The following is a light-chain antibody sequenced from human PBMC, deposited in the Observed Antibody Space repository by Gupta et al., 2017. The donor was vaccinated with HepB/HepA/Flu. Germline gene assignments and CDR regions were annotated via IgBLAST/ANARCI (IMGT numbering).Light chain of an antibody. V-gene: IGKV3-11*01. CDR3: QQRKHWPLT. Sequence: ETQLTQSPATLSLSAGERATLTCRTSQSVESYVVWYQQKPGQAPKPVMYDASKRETGVPARFSGSGSGTEFTLTISSLEAEDFAVYYCQQRKHWPLTFGPGTKVEIK. J-gene: IGKJ4*01. CDR1: QSVESY. CDR2: DAS.